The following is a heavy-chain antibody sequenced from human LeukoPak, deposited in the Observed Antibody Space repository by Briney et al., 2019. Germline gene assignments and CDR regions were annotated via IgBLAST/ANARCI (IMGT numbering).Heavy chain of an antibody. CDR2: INAGNGKR. Sequence: ASVKVSCKASGYTFTSYAIHWVRQAPGQRLEWMGWINAGNGKRKYSQRFQDRVTITRETSATTAYMELNRLTSEDTAVYYCARVSDDSGWNFDYWGQGTLVTVSS. V-gene: IGHV1-3*01. CDR1: GYTFTSYA. D-gene: IGHD6-19*01. CDR3: ARVSDDSGWNFDY. J-gene: IGHJ4*02.